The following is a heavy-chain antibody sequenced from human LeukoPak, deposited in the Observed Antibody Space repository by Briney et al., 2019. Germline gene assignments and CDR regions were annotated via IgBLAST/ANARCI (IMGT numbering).Heavy chain of an antibody. V-gene: IGHV3-7*01. CDR2: IKQDGSEK. CDR1: GFTFSSYW. CDR3: ARDSAAGYSGYALFLS. D-gene: IGHD5-12*01. J-gene: IGHJ4*02. Sequence: GGSLRLSCAASGFTFSSYWMSWVRQAPGKGLEWVANIKQDGSEKYYVDSVKGRFTISRDNAKNSLYLQMNSLRAEDMAVYYCARDSAAGYSGYALFLSWGQGTLVTVSS.